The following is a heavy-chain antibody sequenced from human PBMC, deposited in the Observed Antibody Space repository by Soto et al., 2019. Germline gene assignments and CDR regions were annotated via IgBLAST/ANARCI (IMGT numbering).Heavy chain of an antibody. CDR3: ARAGRWLQLGWFDP. CDR1: GFTVSSNY. V-gene: IGHV3-53*01. CDR2: IYSGGST. D-gene: IGHD5-12*01. Sequence: EVQLVESGGGLIQPGGSLRLSCAASGFTVSSNYMSWVRQAPGKGLEWVSVIYSGGSTYYADSVKGRFTISRDNSKNTLYLQMNSLRAEDTAVYYCARAGRWLQLGWFDPWGQGTLVTVSS. J-gene: IGHJ5*02.